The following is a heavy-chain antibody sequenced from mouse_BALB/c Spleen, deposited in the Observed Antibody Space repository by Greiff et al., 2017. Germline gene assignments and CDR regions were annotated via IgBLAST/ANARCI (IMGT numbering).Heavy chain of an antibody. V-gene: IGHV1-14*01. CDR3: ARALYYGSSYWYFDV. CDR2: INPYNDGT. J-gene: IGHJ1*01. D-gene: IGHD1-1*01. CDR1: GYTFTSYV. Sequence: EVQLQQSGPELVKPGASVKMSCKASGYTFTSYVMHWVKQKPGQGLEWIGYINPYNDGTKYNEKFKGKATLTSDKSSSTAYMELSSLTSEDSAVYYCARALYYGSSYWYFDVWGAGTTVTVSS.